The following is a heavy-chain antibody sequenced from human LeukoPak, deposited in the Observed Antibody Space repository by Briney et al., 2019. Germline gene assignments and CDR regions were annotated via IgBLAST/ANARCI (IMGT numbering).Heavy chain of an antibody. J-gene: IGHJ4*02. CDR2: IIPIFGTA. V-gene: IGHV1-69*06. CDR3: ARSPHILTGENFDY. Sequence: SVKVSCKASGGTFSSYAISWVRQAPGQGLEWMGGIIPIFGTANYAQKFQGRVTITADKSTSTAYMELSSLRSEDTAVYYCARSPHILTGENFDYWGQGTLLTVSS. CDR1: GGTFSSYA. D-gene: IGHD3-9*01.